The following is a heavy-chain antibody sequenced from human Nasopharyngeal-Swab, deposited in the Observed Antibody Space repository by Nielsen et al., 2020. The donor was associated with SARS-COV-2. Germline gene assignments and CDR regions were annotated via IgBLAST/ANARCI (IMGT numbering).Heavy chain of an antibody. Sequence: ASVKVSCKASGYTFTSYDINWVRQATGQGLEWMGWMNPNSGNTGYAQKFQGRVTMTRNTSISTAYMELSSLRSEDTAVYYCARYIVVVPAAIPGHYGMDVWGQGTTVTVSS. V-gene: IGHV1-8*01. J-gene: IGHJ6*02. CDR3: ARYIVVVPAAIPGHYGMDV. CDR2: MNPNSGNT. CDR1: GYTFTSYD. D-gene: IGHD2-2*01.